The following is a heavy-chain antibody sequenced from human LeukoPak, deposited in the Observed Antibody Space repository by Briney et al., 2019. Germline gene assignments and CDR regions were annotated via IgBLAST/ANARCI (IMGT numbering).Heavy chain of an antibody. J-gene: IGHJ4*02. CDR3: GRSGGFWSGSGVAY. CDR2: IKSDGNIT. CDR1: GFTFSNYW. V-gene: IGHV3-74*01. D-gene: IGHD3-3*01. Sequence: TGGSLRLSCAASGFTFSNYWMYWVRQAPGKGLVWVSQIKSDGNITNYADSVKGRFTISRDNAKNTLFLQMNSLRAEDTAVYYCGRSGGFWSGSGVAYWGQGTLVTVSS.